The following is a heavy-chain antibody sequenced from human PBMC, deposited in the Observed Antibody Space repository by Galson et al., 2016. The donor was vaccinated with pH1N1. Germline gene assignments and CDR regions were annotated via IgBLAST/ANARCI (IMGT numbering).Heavy chain of an antibody. CDR3: VRGTIPDYHYGMEL. V-gene: IGHV4-31*03. CDR1: GDSITSRSYY. J-gene: IGHJ6*02. CDR2: IYYSGTT. D-gene: IGHD1-14*01. Sequence: TLSLTCSVSGDSITSRSYYWGWIRQYPGKGLEWIGYIYYSGTTYYNPSLKSRVTISVDTSKNQFSLKLSSVTAADTAEYFWVRGTIPDYHYGMELWGQGTKVNVSS.